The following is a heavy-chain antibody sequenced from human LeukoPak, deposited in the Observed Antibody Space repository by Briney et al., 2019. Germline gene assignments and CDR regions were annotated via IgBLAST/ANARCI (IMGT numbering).Heavy chain of an antibody. J-gene: IGHJ4*02. CDR2: ISYDGSNK. Sequence: GGSLRLSCAASGFTFSSYGMHWVRQAPGKGLEWVAVISYDGSNKYYADSVKGRFTISRDNSKNTLYLQMNSLRAEDTAVYYCAKDYPLAVAGGFDYWGQGTLVTVSS. D-gene: IGHD6-19*01. CDR1: GFTFSSYG. V-gene: IGHV3-30*18. CDR3: AKDYPLAVAGGFDY.